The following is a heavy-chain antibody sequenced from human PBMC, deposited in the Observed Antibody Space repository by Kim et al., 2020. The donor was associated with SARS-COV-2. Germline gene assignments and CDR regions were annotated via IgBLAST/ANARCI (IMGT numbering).Heavy chain of an antibody. Sequence: GGSLRLSCAASGFTFSSYNMNWVRQAPGKGLEWVSDISSSSSTIYYADSVKGRFTISRDNPKNSLFLQMNSLRDEDTAVYYCARVKNCGGDCYPFDYWGQETLVTVPS. CDR3: ARVKNCGGDCYPFDY. J-gene: IGHJ4*02. V-gene: IGHV3-48*02. CDR2: ISSSSSTI. D-gene: IGHD2-21*01. CDR1: GFTFSSYN.